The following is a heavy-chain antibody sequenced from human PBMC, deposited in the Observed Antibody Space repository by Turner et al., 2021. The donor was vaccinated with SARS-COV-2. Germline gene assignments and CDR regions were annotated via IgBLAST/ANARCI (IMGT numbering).Heavy chain of an antibody. V-gene: IGHV1-69*10. Sequence: QVQLVQSGAEVKTPGSSVKVSCKASGGTFSSYVISWVRQAPGQGLEWMGGIIPILGIANYAQKFQGRVTITADKSTSTAYMELSSLRSEDTAVYYCAREGSSGEPHCSSTSCYPYWGQGTLVTVSS. D-gene: IGHD2-2*01. J-gene: IGHJ4*02. CDR2: IIPILGIA. CDR3: AREGSSGEPHCSSTSCYPY. CDR1: GGTFSSYV.